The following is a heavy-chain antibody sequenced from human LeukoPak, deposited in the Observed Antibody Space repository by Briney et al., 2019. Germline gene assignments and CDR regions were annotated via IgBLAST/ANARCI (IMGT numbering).Heavy chain of an antibody. CDR1: GFTVSSNY. V-gene: IGHV3-66*01. CDR2: IYSGGST. Sequence: GGSLRLSCAASGFTVSSNYMSWVRQAPGKGLEWVSVIYSGGSTYYADSVKGRFTISRDNSKNTLYLQMHSLRAEDTAVYYCEKMGVVSVRSSFGTWGQGTLVTVSS. J-gene: IGHJ4*02. D-gene: IGHD2-2*01. CDR3: EKMGVVSVRSSFGT.